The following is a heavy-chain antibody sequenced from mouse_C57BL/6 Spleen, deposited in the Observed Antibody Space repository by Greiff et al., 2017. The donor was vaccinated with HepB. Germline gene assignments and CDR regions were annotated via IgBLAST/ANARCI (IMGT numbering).Heavy chain of an antibody. V-gene: IGHV1-19*01. Sequence: EVQLQQSGPVLVKPGASVKMSCKASGYTFTDYYMNWVKQSHGKSLEWIGVINPYNGGTSYNQKFKGKATLTVDKSSSTAYMELNSLTSEDSAVYYCARLGYSNGFAYWGQGTLVTVSA. J-gene: IGHJ3*01. D-gene: IGHD2-5*01. CDR2: INPYNGGT. CDR3: ARLGYSNGFAY. CDR1: GYTFTDYY.